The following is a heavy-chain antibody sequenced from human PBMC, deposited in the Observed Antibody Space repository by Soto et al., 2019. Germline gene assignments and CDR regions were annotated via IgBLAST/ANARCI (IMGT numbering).Heavy chain of an antibody. Sequence: PSETLSLTGTVSGASISGFYCSWIRKSAWKGLEWIGRIYATGTTDYNPSLKSRVMMSVDTSKKQFSLKLRSVTAADTALYYCVRDGDGRMTTKPYYYNGMDVWVPGTTVTVSS. CDR3: VRDGDGRMTTKPYYYNGMDV. D-gene: IGHD4-4*01. CDR2: IYATGTT. CDR1: GASISGFY. J-gene: IGHJ6*02. V-gene: IGHV4-4*07.